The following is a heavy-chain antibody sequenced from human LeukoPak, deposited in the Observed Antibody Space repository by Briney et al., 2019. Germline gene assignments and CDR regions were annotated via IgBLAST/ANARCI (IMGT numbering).Heavy chain of an antibody. J-gene: IGHJ5*02. CDR1: GGTFSSYA. D-gene: IGHD2-2*02. CDR3: AREGAVVVPAAIRAFNWFDP. Sequence: GSSVKVSCKASGGTFSSYAISWVRQAPGQVLEWMGRIIPILGIANYAQKFQGRVTITADKSTSTAYMELSSLRSEDTAVYYCAREGAVVVPAAIRAFNWFDPWGQGTLVTVSS. CDR2: IIPILGIA. V-gene: IGHV1-69*04.